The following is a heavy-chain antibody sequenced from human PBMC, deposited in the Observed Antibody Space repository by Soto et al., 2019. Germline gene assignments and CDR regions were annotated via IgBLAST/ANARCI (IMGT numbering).Heavy chain of an antibody. V-gene: IGHV3-30*18. J-gene: IGHJ4*02. Sequence: GGSLRLSCAASGFTFSSYGMHWVRQAPGKGLEWVAVISYDGTVRYYEDSVKGRFTISRDNSKNTLYLQVSSLIPEDTAVYYCAKRMGTAGLIDSWGQGTLVTVSS. CDR2: ISYDGTVR. CDR3: AKRMGTAGLIDS. D-gene: IGHD6-13*01. CDR1: GFTFSSYG.